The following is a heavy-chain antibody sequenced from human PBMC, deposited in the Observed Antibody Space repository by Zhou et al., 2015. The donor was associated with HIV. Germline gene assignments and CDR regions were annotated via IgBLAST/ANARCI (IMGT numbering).Heavy chain of an antibody. CDR2: INGRGGTT. CDR1: GFTFSNYA. V-gene: IGHV3-23*01. Sequence: EVQLLESGGGWVQPGGSLRLSCAASGFTFSNYAMNWVRQAPGKGLEWVSAINGRGGTTYYPDSVKGRFTISRDNSENTQYLRMTSLRPEDTAVYYCAKTAEYGDYWHFDLWGRGHPGHCLL. J-gene: IGHJ2*01. D-gene: IGHD4-17*01. CDR3: AKTAEYGDYWHFDL.